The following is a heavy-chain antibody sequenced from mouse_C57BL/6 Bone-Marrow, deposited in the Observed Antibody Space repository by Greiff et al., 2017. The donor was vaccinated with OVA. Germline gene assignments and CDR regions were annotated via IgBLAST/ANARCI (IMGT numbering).Heavy chain of an antibody. D-gene: IGHD1-1*01. CDR3: ANYGSSIYWYVDV. Sequence: VKLMESGAELAKPGASVKLSCKASGYTFTSYWMHWVKQRPGQGLEWIGYINPSSGYTKYNQKFKDKATLTADKSSSTAYMQLSSLTYEDSAVYYCANYGSSIYWYVDVWGTGTTVTVSS. CDR2: INPSSGYT. CDR1: GYTFTSYW. V-gene: IGHV1-7*01. J-gene: IGHJ1*03.